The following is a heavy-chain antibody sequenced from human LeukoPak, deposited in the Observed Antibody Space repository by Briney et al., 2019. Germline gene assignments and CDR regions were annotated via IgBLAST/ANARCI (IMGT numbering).Heavy chain of an antibody. D-gene: IGHD3-22*01. CDR1: GYTFTSYA. Sequence: GASVKVSCKASGYTFTSYAMHWVRQAPGQRLEWMGWINAGNGNTKYSQKFQGRVTITRDTSASTAYMELSSLRSEDTAVYYCARGGARGFFITTGDYWGQETLVTVSS. V-gene: IGHV1-3*01. CDR3: ARGGARGFFITTGDY. J-gene: IGHJ4*02. CDR2: INAGNGNT.